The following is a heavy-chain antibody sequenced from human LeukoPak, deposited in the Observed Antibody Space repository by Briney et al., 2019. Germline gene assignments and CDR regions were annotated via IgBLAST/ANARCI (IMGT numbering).Heavy chain of an antibody. D-gene: IGHD1-26*01. V-gene: IGHV3-15*07. CDR2: IKSKTDGGTT. Sequence: PGGSLRLSGAASGFIVRNAGMNGGRQAPGEGLEWVGRIKSKTDGGTTDYAAPVKGRFTISRDDSKNTLYLQMNSLKTEDTAVYYCTTILVGATNSYWGQRTLVTVSS. CDR3: TTILVGATNSY. J-gene: IGHJ4*02. CDR1: GFIVRNAG.